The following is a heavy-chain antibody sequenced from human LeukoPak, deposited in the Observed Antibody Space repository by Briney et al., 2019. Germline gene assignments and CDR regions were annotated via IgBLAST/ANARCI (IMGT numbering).Heavy chain of an antibody. J-gene: IGHJ3*02. V-gene: IGHV3-7*01. D-gene: IGHD3-9*01. CDR2: IKQDGSEK. CDR1: GFTFSRYW. CDR3: ARDWYDNSDAFDI. Sequence: GGSLRLSCAASGFTFSRYWMSWVRQAPGKGLEWVANIKQDGSEKYYVDSVKGRFTISRDNAKNSLYLQMNSLRAEDTAVYYCARDWYDNSDAFDIWGQGTMVTVSS.